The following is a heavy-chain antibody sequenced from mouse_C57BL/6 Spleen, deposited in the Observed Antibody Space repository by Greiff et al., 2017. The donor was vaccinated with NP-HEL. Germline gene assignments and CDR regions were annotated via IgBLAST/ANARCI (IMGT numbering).Heavy chain of an antibody. CDR1: GYSFTDYN. CDR2: INPNYGTT. D-gene: IGHD2-5*01. CDR3: ARSHSNYGYAMDY. Sequence: VHVKQSGPELVKPGASVKISCKASGYSFTDYNMNWVKQSNGKSLEWIGVINPNYGTTSYNQKFKGKATLTVDQSSSTAYMQLNSLTSEDSAVYYCARSHSNYGYAMDYWGQGTSVTVSS. V-gene: IGHV1-39*01. J-gene: IGHJ4*01.